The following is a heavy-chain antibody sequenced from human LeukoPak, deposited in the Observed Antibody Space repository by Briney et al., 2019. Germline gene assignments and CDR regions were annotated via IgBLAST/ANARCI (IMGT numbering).Heavy chain of an antibody. V-gene: IGHV3-9*03. D-gene: IGHD6-19*01. CDR2: ISWNSGSI. Sequence: GRSLRLSCAASGFTFDDYAMHWVRQAPGKGLEWVPGISWNSGSIGYADSVKGRFTISRDNAKNSLYLQMNSPRAEDMALYYCAKDIRAVAGASSAFDIWGQGTMVTVSS. J-gene: IGHJ3*02. CDR3: AKDIRAVAGASSAFDI. CDR1: GFTFDDYA.